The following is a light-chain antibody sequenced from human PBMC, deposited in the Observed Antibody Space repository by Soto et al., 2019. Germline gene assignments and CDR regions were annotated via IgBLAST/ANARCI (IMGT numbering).Light chain of an antibody. CDR1: SSNVGVNP. Sequence: QSVLTQPPSTSGTPGQRVTISCSGGSSNVGVNPVNWYQQFPGSAPRLLIYANDQRPAGVPGRFSGSKYGTSASLAISGLQSEDEADYYCAAWNDSMYGLALGRGTKLTVL. CDR3: AAWNDSMYGLA. J-gene: IGLJ2*01. CDR2: AND. V-gene: IGLV1-44*01.